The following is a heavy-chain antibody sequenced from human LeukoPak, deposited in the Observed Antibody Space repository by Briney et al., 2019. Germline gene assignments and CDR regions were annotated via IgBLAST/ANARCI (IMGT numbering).Heavy chain of an antibody. Sequence: GGSLRLSCAAPGFTFSTYAMSWVRPAPGKGLDWVSTFSGSGGRTLYADPVKGRFVISRDNSKNTLYLQMNSLRAEDTAVYYCAKVTSSYNYFDYWGQGAPVTVSS. J-gene: IGHJ4*02. CDR1: GFTFSTYA. CDR2: FSGSGGRT. CDR3: AKVTSSYNYFDY. V-gene: IGHV3-23*01. D-gene: IGHD2-2*01.